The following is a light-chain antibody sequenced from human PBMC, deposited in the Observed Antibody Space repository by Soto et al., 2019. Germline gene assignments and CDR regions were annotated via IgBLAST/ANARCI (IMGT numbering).Light chain of an antibody. J-gene: IGKJ5*01. CDR2: SAF. V-gene: IGKV1-9*01. Sequence: DIQLTQSPSFLSASVGDRVTITCRASQGISNYLAWYQQKPGKAPKLLIHSAFTLQSGVPSRFSGSGSGTEFTLTISSLQPADFATYYCQQRHSYPITFGQGTRLEIK. CDR3: QQRHSYPIT. CDR1: QGISNY.